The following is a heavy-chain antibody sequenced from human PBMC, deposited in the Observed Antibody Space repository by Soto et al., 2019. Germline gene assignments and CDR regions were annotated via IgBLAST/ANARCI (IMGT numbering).Heavy chain of an antibody. D-gene: IGHD3-10*01. J-gene: IGHJ5*02. Sequence: QVQLVESGGGVVQPGRSLRLSCAASGFTFSSYAMHWVRQAPGKGLXXVAVISYDGSNKYYADSVKGRFTISRDNSKNTLYLQMNSLRAEDTAVYYCARDRSLLWFGELSVGFDPWGQGTLVTVSS. V-gene: IGHV3-30-3*01. CDR2: ISYDGSNK. CDR1: GFTFSSYA. CDR3: ARDRSLLWFGELSVGFDP.